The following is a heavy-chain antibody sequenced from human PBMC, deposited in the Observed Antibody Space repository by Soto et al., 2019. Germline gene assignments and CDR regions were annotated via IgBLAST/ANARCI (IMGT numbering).Heavy chain of an antibody. J-gene: IGHJ4*02. CDR2: IYYSGST. CDR1: GGSISSSSYY. V-gene: IGHV4-39*01. Sequence: LTCTVSGGSISSSSYYWGWIRQPPGKGLEWIGSIYYSGSTYYNPSLKSRVTISVDTSKNQFSLKLSSVTAADTAVYYCARLGYDFWSGYYLYWGQGTLVTVS. D-gene: IGHD3-3*01. CDR3: ARLGYDFWSGYYLY.